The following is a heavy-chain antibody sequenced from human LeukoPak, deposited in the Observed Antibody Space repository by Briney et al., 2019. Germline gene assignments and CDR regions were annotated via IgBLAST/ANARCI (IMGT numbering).Heavy chain of an antibody. CDR3: AKDMRSRGYSGYDCFDY. V-gene: IGHV1-2*02. D-gene: IGHD5-12*01. J-gene: IGHJ4*02. Sequence: ASVKVSCKASGYTLSDYYMHWVRQAPGQGLEWMGWINPHSGDTNYAQKFQGRVTMTRDTSTSTAYMEVSRLRSDDTAVYYCAKDMRSRGYSGYDCFDYWGQGTLVTVSS. CDR1: GYTLSDYY. CDR2: INPHSGDT.